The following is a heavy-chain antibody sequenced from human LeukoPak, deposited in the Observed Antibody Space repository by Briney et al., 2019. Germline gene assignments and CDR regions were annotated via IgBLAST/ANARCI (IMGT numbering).Heavy chain of an antibody. CDR2: ISPSGAST. CDR1: GYTFTSNY. Sequence: ASVKVSCKSFGYTFTSNYMHWVRQAPGQGPEWMGVISPSGASTAYAQTFQGRVTLTRDMSTSTDYLELSSLRSEDTAVYYCARDRVADSSGYYYGAFDIWGQGTMVTVSS. V-gene: IGHV1-46*01. J-gene: IGHJ3*02. D-gene: IGHD3-22*01. CDR3: ARDRVADSSGYYYGAFDI.